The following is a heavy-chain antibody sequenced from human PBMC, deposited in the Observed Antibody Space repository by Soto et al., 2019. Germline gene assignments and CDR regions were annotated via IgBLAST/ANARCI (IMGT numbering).Heavy chain of an antibody. V-gene: IGHV1-18*04. CDR3: ARVDKSSWWALDD. Sequence: QVQLLQSGGAVKKPGASVRVSCKTSGYTFKDYSISWVRQAPGQGLEWMGWTSTTNGNTNTAQRFQGRVTMTADTSTRTAFMELTNLRFDDTAVYYWARVDKSSWWALDDWGQGTLVTVSS. D-gene: IGHD6-13*01. CDR2: TSTTNGNT. J-gene: IGHJ4*02. CDR1: GYTFKDYS.